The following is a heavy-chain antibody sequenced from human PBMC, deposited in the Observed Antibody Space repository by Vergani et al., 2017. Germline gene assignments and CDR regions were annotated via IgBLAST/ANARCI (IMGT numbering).Heavy chain of an antibody. D-gene: IGHD6-13*01. CDR1: GFTFSSYS. CDR2: ISSSSSYI. Sequence: EVQLVESGGGLVKPGGSLRLSCAASGFTFSSYSMNWVRQAPGKGLEWVSSISSSSSYIYYADSVKGRFTISRDNAKTSLYLQMNSLRAEDTAVYYCARNHEHSSTGDYWGQGTLVTVSS. V-gene: IGHV3-21*01. CDR3: ARNHEHSSTGDY. J-gene: IGHJ4*02.